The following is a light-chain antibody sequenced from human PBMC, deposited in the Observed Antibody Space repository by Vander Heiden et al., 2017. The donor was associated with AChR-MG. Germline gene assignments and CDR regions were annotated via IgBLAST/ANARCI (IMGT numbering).Light chain of an antibody. Sequence: DIVMTQSPDSRAVSLGERATINCKSSQSVLYGSNSKNYLAWYQQKPGQPPKLLIYWASTRESGVPERFSGSGSGTDFTLTISSLQAEDVTVYYCQQYYRAPRTFGQGTKVEIK. CDR2: WAS. CDR1: QSVLYGSNSKNY. J-gene: IGKJ1*01. V-gene: IGKV4-1*01. CDR3: QQYYRAPRT.